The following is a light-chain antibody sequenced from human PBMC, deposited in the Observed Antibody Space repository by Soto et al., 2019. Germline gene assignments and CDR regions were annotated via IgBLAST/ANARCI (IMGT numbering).Light chain of an antibody. CDR1: QAVNTI. V-gene: IGKV3-11*01. Sequence: EIVFTQAPATLSSFPGDRVTLSCRASQAVNTILAWYQHKPGQAPRLLIYLTSNRAAGIPARFSGSGSETYFTLTISDVEPEDFAVYYCHQRQSWPRTLGQGTKVDIK. CDR3: HQRQSWPRT. J-gene: IGKJ1*01. CDR2: LTS.